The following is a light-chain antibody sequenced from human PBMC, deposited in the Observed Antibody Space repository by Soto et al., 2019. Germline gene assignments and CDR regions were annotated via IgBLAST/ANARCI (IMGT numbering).Light chain of an antibody. CDR2: AAS. V-gene: IGKV1-39*01. CDR3: QQSYSTPQT. CDR1: QSISNY. J-gene: IGKJ1*01. Sequence: DIQMTQSPSSLSASVGDGVTITCRSSQSISNYLNWYQVIPGKAPKLLVYAASSLQSGVPSSFSGSGSGTVFTLTIDSLQPEDFATYYCQQSYSTPQTFGQGTKVEIK.